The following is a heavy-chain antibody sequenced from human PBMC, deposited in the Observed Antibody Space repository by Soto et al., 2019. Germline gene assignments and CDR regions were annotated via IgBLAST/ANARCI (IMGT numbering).Heavy chain of an antibody. Sequence: GGSLRLSCAASGFTFSSYGMHWVRQAPGKGLEWVAVIWYDGSNKYYADSVKGRFTISRDNSKNTLYLQMNSLRAEDTAVYYCARRSRPDYGDPDTLDYWGQGTLVTVSS. CDR1: GFTFSSYG. D-gene: IGHD4-17*01. V-gene: IGHV3-33*01. J-gene: IGHJ4*02. CDR2: IWYDGSNK. CDR3: ARRSRPDYGDPDTLDY.